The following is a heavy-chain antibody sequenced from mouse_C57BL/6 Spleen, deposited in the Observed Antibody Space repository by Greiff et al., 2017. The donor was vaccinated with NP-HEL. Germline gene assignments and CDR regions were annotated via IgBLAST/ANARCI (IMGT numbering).Heavy chain of an antibody. D-gene: IGHD1-1*01. Sequence: VQLKESGGGLVQPGGSLSLSCAASGFTFTDYYMSWVRQPPGKALEWLGFIRNKANGYTTEYSASVKGRFTISSDNSQSILYLQMNALRAEDSATYYCTSLYYGSSYDYFDYRGQGTTLTVSS. CDR3: TSLYYGSSYDYFDY. CDR1: GFTFTDYY. CDR2: IRNKANGYTT. J-gene: IGHJ2*01. V-gene: IGHV7-3*01.